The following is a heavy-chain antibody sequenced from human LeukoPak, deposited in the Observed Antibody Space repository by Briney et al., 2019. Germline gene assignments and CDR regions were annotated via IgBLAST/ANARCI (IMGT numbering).Heavy chain of an antibody. CDR1: GYSFTSYW. Sequence: GESLKISCKGSGYSFTSYWISWVRQMPGKGLEWMGRIDPSDSYTNYSPSFQGHVTISADKSISTTYLQWNSLEASDTAMYYCASLNSGSYYGLGSFDLWGRGTLVTVSS. V-gene: IGHV5-10-1*01. D-gene: IGHD1-26*01. J-gene: IGHJ2*01. CDR3: ASLNSGSYYGLGSFDL. CDR2: IDPSDSYT.